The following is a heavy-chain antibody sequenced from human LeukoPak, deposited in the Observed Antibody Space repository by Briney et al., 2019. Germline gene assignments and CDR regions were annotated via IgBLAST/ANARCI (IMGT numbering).Heavy chain of an antibody. Sequence: SETLSLTCTVSGGSLSTYYWSWIRQPPGKGLEVMGYIYYSGSTNYNPSLKSRVTISVDTSKNQFSLKLSSVTAADTAVYYCARHPPTSSALLFDYWGQGTLVTVSS. V-gene: IGHV4-59*08. CDR3: ARHPPTSSALLFDY. CDR1: GGSLSTYY. CDR2: IYYSGST. J-gene: IGHJ4*02. D-gene: IGHD1-26*01.